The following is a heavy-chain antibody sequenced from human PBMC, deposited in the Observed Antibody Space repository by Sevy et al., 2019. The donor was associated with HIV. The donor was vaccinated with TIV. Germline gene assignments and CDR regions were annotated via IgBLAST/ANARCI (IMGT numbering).Heavy chain of an antibody. V-gene: IGHV3-23*01. D-gene: IGHD1-1*01. J-gene: IGHJ3*02. CDR1: GFTFSNYG. CDR2: ISVTSART. CDR3: AKDPNDYYHSFDI. Sequence: GGSLRLSCVGSGFTFSNYGMTWVRQAPGKGLEWVSSISVTSARTYYADSVRGRFTVSRDNSENTLYLQMNSLRAEDTAVYYCAKDPNDYYHSFDIWGQGTLVTVSS.